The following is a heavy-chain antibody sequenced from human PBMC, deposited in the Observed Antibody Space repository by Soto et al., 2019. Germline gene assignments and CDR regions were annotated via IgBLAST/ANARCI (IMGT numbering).Heavy chain of an antibody. CDR1: GFTFSSYA. Sequence: EVRLLESGGGLVQPGGSLRLSCAASGFTFSSYAMSWVRQAPGKGLEWVSAISGSGGSTYYADSVKGRFTISRDTSKNTRYRPMNSLRAEDTAVYYCAKASGWFGEFDYWGQGPLVTVSS. D-gene: IGHD3-10*01. CDR2: ISGSGGST. V-gene: IGHV3-23*01. CDR3: AKASGWFGEFDY. J-gene: IGHJ4*02.